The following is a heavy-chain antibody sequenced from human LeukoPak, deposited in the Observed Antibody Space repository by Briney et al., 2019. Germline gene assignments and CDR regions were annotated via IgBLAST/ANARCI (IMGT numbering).Heavy chain of an antibody. CDR2: INHSGST. V-gene: IGHV4-34*01. CDR1: GGSFSGYY. D-gene: IGHD3-22*01. J-gene: IGHJ4*02. Sequence: PSETLSLTCAVYGGSFSGYYWSWIRQPPGKGLEWIGEINHSGSTNYNPSLKSRVTISVDTSKNQFSLKLSSVTAADTAVYYCARGPAYYYDSSGFYWGQGTLVTVSS. CDR3: ARGPAYYYDSSGFY.